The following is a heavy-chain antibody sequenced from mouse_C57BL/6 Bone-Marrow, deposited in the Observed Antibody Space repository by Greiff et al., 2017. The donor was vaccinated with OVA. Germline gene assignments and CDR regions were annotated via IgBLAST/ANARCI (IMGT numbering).Heavy chain of an antibody. D-gene: IGHD3-2*02. CDR3: ARAAQARFAY. J-gene: IGHJ3*01. CDR1: GYAFTNYL. Sequence: VNVVESGAELVRPGTSVKVSCKASGYAFTNYLIEWVKQRPGQGLEWIGVINPGSGGTNYNEKFKGKATLTADKSSSTAYMQLSSLTSEDSAVYFCARAAQARFAYWGQGTLVTVSA. CDR2: INPGSGGT. V-gene: IGHV1-54*01.